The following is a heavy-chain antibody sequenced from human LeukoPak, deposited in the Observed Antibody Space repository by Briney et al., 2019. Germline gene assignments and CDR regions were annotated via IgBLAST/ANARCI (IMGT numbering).Heavy chain of an antibody. CDR2: ISNSGGST. D-gene: IGHD4/OR15-4a*01. J-gene: IGHJ4*02. CDR1: GFTFRTYA. Sequence: PGGSLRLSCAASGFTFRTYAMTWVRQAPGKGLEWVSAISNSGGSTYYADSVRGRFTISRDNAKNSLYLQMNSLRADDTAVYYCARGFSSVLPHYFDYWGQGTLVTVSS. V-gene: IGHV3-23*01. CDR3: ARGFSSVLPHYFDY.